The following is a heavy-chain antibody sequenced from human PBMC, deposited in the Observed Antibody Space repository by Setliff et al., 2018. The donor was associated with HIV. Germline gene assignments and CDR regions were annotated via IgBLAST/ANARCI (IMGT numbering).Heavy chain of an antibody. CDR3: ANPHDGGAFDV. Sequence: SVKVSCKASGGTFRNLAISWVRQAPGQGLEWMGGVIPSFATANYAQTFQGRITITADELTSTVYMDLNSLKSEDSAVYYCANPHDGGAFDVWGQGTAVTVSS. J-gene: IGHJ3*01. D-gene: IGHD1-1*01. CDR1: GGTFRNLA. CDR2: VIPSFATA. V-gene: IGHV1-69*13.